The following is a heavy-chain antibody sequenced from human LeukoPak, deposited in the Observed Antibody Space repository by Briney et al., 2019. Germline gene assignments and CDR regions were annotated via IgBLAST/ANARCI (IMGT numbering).Heavy chain of an antibody. Sequence: GGSLRLSCAASGFTFRDYYMSWIRQAPGKGLEWVSYISSSSSYTNYADSVKGRFTISRDNAKNSLYLQMNSLRAEDTAVYYCARDGGYSYGFNYYYGMDVWGKGTTVTVSS. CDR2: ISSSSSYT. CDR3: ARDGGYSYGFNYYYGMDV. V-gene: IGHV3-11*06. J-gene: IGHJ6*04. D-gene: IGHD5-18*01. CDR1: GFTFRDYY.